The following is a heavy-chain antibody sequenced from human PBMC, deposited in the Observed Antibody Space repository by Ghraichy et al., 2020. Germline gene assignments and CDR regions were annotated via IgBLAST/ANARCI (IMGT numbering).Heavy chain of an antibody. V-gene: IGHV4-59*01. CDR2: IYYSGST. D-gene: IGHD3-3*01. CDR3: ARAPQYYDFWSGYVPYGMDV. CDR1: GGSISSYY. Sequence: SETLSLTCTVSGGSISSYYWSWIRQPPGKGLEWIGYIYYSGSTNYNPSLKSRVTISVDTSKNQFSLKLSSVTAADTAVYYCARAPQYYDFWSGYVPYGMDVWGQGTTVTVSS. J-gene: IGHJ6*02.